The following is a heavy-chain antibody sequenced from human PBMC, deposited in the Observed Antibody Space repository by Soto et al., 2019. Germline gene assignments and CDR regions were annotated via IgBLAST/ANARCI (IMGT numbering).Heavy chain of an antibody. Sequence: PSETLSLTCTVSGGSVSSGSYYWSWIRQPPGKGLEWIGYIYYSGSTNYNPSLKSRVTISVDTSKNQFSLKLSSVTAADTAVYYCARLSDRYCISTSCRLNDYWGQGTLVTAPQ. D-gene: IGHD2-2*01. V-gene: IGHV4-61*01. CDR2: IYYSGST. CDR3: ARLSDRYCISTSCRLNDY. CDR1: GGSVSSGSYY. J-gene: IGHJ4*02.